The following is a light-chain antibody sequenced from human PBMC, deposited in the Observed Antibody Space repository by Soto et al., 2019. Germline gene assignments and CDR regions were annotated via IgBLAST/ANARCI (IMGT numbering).Light chain of an antibody. J-gene: IGLJ1*01. CDR2: SNN. CDR1: SYNIGSNT. V-gene: IGLV1-44*01. CDR3: AAWDDSLDGYV. Sequence: QSVLTQPPSAYGTPGQRVTISCSGSSYNIGSNTVHWYQHLPGTAPKLLIYSNNQRPSGVPDRFSGSKSGTSASLAISGLQSEDEADYYCAAWDDSLDGYVFGTGTKLTVL.